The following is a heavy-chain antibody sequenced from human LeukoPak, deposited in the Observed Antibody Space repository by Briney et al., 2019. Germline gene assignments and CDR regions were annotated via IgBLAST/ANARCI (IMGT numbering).Heavy chain of an antibody. CDR2: INLNSGDT. J-gene: IGHJ4*02. Sequence: ASVKVSCKASGYTFSGYYMHWVRQAPGQGLEWMGCINLNSGDTEYAQKFQGRVTLTRDTSITTAYMELSSLRSDDTAVYYCARDWNTAMVHFDYWGQGTLVTVSS. CDR1: GYTFSGYY. CDR3: ARDWNTAMVHFDY. D-gene: IGHD5-18*01. V-gene: IGHV1-2*02.